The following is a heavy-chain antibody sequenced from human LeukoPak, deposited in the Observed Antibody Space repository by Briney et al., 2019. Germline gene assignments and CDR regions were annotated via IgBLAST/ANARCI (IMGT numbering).Heavy chain of an antibody. J-gene: IGHJ4*02. CDR3: ARGGSVAGLFDFDY. Sequence: SETLSLTCTVSGGSISSYYWSWIRQPAGKGLEWIGRIYTSGSTNYNPSLKSRVTMSVDTSKNQFSLKLSSVTAADTAVYYCARGGSVAGLFDFDYWGQGTLVTVSS. CDR1: GGSISSYY. D-gene: IGHD6-19*01. CDR2: IYTSGST. V-gene: IGHV4-4*07.